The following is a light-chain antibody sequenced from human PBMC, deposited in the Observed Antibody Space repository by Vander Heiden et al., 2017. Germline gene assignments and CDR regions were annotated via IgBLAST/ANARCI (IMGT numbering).Light chain of an antibody. CDR1: KNY. CDR2: WAS. CDR3: QQYYSSPLT. J-gene: IGKJ4*01. Sequence: DIVLTQFPDSMAGSLRERATINNKNYLAWYQQKPGQPPKLLISWASTRESGVPDRFSGSGSGTDFTLTISSLQTEDVAVYCCQQYYSSPLTFGGGTKVEIK. V-gene: IGKV4-1*01.